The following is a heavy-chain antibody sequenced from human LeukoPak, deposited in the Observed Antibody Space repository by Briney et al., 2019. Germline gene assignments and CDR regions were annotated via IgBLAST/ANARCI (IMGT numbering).Heavy chain of an antibody. D-gene: IGHD3-10*01. CDR3: ARDRAGRKAWVEFDP. Sequence: QPGGSLRLSCAASGITVSQNDMSWVRQAPGRGLEWVSLIYADGATHYADSVKGRFTISRDNSKNTVYLEMNSLRPEDTAVYLCARDRAGRKAWVEFDPWGQGTLVTVSS. CDR1: GITVSQND. J-gene: IGHJ5*02. V-gene: IGHV3-66*02. CDR2: IYADGAT.